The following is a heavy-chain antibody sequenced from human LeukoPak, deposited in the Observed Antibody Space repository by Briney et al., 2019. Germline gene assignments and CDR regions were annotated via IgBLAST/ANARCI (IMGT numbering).Heavy chain of an antibody. V-gene: IGHV4-59*08. CDR2: IYYSGST. D-gene: IGHD6-19*01. Sequence: SETLSLTRTVSGGSISSYYWSWIRQPPGKGLEWIGYIYYSGSTNYNPSLKSRVTISVDTSKNQFSLKLSSVTAADTAVYYCASNSGGWYLDYWGQGTLVTVSS. CDR1: GGSISSYY. CDR3: ASNSGGWYLDY. J-gene: IGHJ4*02.